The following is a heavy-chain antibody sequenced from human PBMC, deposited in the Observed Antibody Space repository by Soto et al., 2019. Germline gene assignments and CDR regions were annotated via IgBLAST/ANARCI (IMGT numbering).Heavy chain of an antibody. J-gene: IGHJ4*01. V-gene: IGHV4-59*01. CDR1: GDSISTFY. D-gene: IGHD3-22*01. Sequence: SETLSLTCTVSGDSISTFYWGWMRQSPGKELEWIGYVYYTGSTNYNPSLKSRVTISVDRSKNQFSLKLTSANAADTAVYYCARGRTVRNYADDSSDYFYFFDNWGHGAQVSASS. CDR2: VYYTGST. CDR3: ARGRTVRNYADDSSDYFYFFDN.